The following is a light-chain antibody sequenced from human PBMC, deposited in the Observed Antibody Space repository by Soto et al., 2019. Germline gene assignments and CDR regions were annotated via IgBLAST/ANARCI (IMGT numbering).Light chain of an antibody. CDR1: QSVSSN. V-gene: IGKV3-15*01. J-gene: IGKJ1*01. CDR2: GAS. CDR3: QQYNNWPQT. Sequence: EIVMTQSPATLSVSPGERATLSCRASQSVSSNLAWYQQKPGQAPRLLIYGASTRDTGIPARFSGSGSGTEFTLNISSLQSEDFAVYYCQQYNNWPQTFGQGTKVEI.